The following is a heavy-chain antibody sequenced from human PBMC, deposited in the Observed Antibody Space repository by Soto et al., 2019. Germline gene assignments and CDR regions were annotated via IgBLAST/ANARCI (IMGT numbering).Heavy chain of an antibody. D-gene: IGHD6-19*01. CDR1: GGSISSSSYY. J-gene: IGHJ4*02. CDR2: IYYSGST. Sequence: SETLSLTCTVSGGSISSSSYYWGWIRQPPGKGLEWIGSIYYSGSTYYNPSLKSRVTISVDTSKNQFSLKLSSVTAADTAVYYCARQTGWWEEQWLVFDYFDYWGQGTLVTVSS. CDR3: ARQTGWWEEQWLVFDYFDY. V-gene: IGHV4-39*01.